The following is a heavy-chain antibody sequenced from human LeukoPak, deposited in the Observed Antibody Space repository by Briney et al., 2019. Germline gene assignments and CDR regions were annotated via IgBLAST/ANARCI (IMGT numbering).Heavy chain of an antibody. V-gene: IGHV3-48*01. CDR1: GFTFSSYG. J-gene: IGHJ3*02. Sequence: GGSLRLSCAASGFTFSSYGMNWVRQAPGKGLEWVSYISSSSSTIYYADSVKGRFTISRDNAEKSLYLQMNSLRAEDTAVYYCARDTTGGAFDIWGQGTMVTVSS. CDR2: ISSSSSTI. CDR3: ARDTTGGAFDI. D-gene: IGHD1-26*01.